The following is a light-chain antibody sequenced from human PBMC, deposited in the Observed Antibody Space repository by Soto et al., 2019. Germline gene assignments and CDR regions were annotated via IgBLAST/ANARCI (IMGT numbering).Light chain of an antibody. Sequence: QSALTQPASVSGSPGQAITISCTGTSSDVGGYKSVSWYQQHPDKAPKLMIYEVSNRPSGVSNRFSGSKSGNTASLTISGLQAEDEADYYFSSYTTSSPYVFGTGTKVTVL. CDR3: SSYTTSSPYV. J-gene: IGLJ1*01. CDR2: EVS. CDR1: SSDVGGYKS. V-gene: IGLV2-14*01.